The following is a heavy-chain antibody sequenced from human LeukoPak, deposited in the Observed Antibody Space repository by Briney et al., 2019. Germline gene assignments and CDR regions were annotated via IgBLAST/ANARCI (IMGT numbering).Heavy chain of an antibody. CDR2: INHSGST. CDR3: ASKGWEWLNWFDP. J-gene: IGHJ5*02. D-gene: IGHD5-12*01. V-gene: IGHV4-34*01. CDR1: GGSFSGYY. Sequence: SETLSLTCAVYGGSFSGYYWSWIRQPPGKGLEWIGEINHSGSTIYNPSLKSRVTISVDTSKNEFSLKLGSVTAADTAVYYCASKGWEWLNWFDPWGQGTLVIVSS.